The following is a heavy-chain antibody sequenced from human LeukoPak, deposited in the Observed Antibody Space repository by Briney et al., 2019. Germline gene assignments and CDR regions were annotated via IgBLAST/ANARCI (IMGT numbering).Heavy chain of an antibody. CDR1: GGSISPYY. CDR2: IYYSGNT. Sequence: SETLSLTCTGSGGSISPYYWSWIRQPPGKGLEWLGYIYYSGNTEYKPSLKSRVAMSVDTSKNQFSLRLSSVTAADTAVYYCARSTGSTMFIDYWGQGTLVTVSS. V-gene: IGHV4-59*01. D-gene: IGHD3-10*02. CDR3: ARSTGSTMFIDY. J-gene: IGHJ4*02.